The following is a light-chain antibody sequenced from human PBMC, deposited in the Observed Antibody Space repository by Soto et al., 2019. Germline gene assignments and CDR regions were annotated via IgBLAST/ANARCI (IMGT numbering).Light chain of an antibody. J-gene: IGLJ3*02. CDR1: SSDVGVYNY. V-gene: IGLV2-14*01. CDR2: EVS. CDR3: TSFTTSSTWV. Sequence: QSVLTQPASVSGSPGQSITISCTGTSSDVGVYNYVSWYQQHPGKAPKLMICEVSNRPSGVSDRFSGSKSGNTASLTISGLRAEDEADYYCTSFTTSSTWVFGGGTKLTVL.